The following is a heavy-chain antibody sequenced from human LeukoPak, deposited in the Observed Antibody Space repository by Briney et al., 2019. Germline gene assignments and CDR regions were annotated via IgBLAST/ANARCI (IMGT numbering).Heavy chain of an antibody. CDR1: GGTFSSYA. Sequence: SVIFSCKASGGTFSSYAISWVRRAPGQGLEWMGGIIPILGTANYAQKLQCRVTITADESTSTAYMELSSLRSEDTAVYYCARGIIGYYFDYWGQGALVSASS. CDR3: ARGIIGYYFDY. D-gene: IGHD2-15*01. J-gene: IGHJ4*02. CDR2: IIPILGTA. V-gene: IGHV1-69*01.